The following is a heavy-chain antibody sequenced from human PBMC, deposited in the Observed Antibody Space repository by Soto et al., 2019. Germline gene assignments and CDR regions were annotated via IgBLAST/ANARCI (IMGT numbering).Heavy chain of an antibody. D-gene: IGHD4-17*01. V-gene: IGHV3-7*01. CDR3: ARDSFSRLTTVTTTFDY. J-gene: IGHJ4*02. CDR1: GFTLSDYT. Sequence: QPGGSLRLSCAAPGFTLSDYTMSWVRQAPGKGLEWVATISRDGGEKYYIDSVKGRFTISRDNAQKSLFLQLNNLRAEDTGVYYCARDSFSRLTTVTTTFDYWGQGTLVTVSS. CDR2: ISRDGGEK.